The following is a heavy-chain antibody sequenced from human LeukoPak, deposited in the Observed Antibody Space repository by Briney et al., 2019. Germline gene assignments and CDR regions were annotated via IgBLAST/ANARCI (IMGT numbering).Heavy chain of an antibody. CDR3: MTTSNWGSVIFDY. D-gene: IGHD7-27*01. J-gene: IGHJ4*02. Sequence: ASVKVSCYASGYTFTGYYMHWVRQAPGQGLEWMGWINPNSGGTNYAQKFQGRVTMTRNTSISTAYMELRSLRSEDTAVYYCMTTSNWGSVIFDYWGQGTLVTVSS. V-gene: IGHV1-2*02. CDR1: GYTFTGYY. CDR2: INPNSGGT.